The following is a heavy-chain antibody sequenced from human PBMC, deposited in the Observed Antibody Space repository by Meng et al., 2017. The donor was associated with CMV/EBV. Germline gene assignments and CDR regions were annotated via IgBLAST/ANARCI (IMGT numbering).Heavy chain of an antibody. CDR1: GGTFSSYA. Sequence: SVKVSCKASGGTFSSYAISWVRQAPGQGLEWMGGIIPIFGTANYAQKFQGRVTITTDESTSTAYMELSSLRSDDTAVYYCARIPPNYVTTVTHGGGYYFDYWGQGTLVTVSS. V-gene: IGHV1-69*05. D-gene: IGHD4-17*01. CDR3: ARIPPNYVTTVTHGGGYYFDY. J-gene: IGHJ4*02. CDR2: IIPIFGTA.